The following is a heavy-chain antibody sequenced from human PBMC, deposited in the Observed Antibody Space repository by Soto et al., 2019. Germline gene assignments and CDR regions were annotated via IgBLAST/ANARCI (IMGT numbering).Heavy chain of an antibody. D-gene: IGHD1-20*01. V-gene: IGHV4-30-2*01. J-gene: IGHJ4*02. CDR1: GGSISSGGYS. CDR3: GRNGAYNIDY. Sequence: PSETLSLTCAVSGGSISSGGYSWSWIRQPPGKGLEWIGYIYHSGSTYYNSSLKSRVTISVDRSKNQFSLKLSSITAADTAIYYCGRNGAYNIDYWGQGTLVTVSS. CDR2: IYHSGST.